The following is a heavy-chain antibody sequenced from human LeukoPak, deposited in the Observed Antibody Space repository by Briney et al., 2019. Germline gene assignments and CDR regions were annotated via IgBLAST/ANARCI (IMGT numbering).Heavy chain of an antibody. D-gene: IGHD3-10*01. CDR3: AGDTYGSDY. Sequence: SETLSLTCSVSGGSISSYYWNWIRQSPGKGLEWIGYIYYSGNTYYNPSLESRVTISIDTSKNQFSLRLTSVTAADTAVYYCAGDTYGSDYWGQGTLVTVSS. CDR1: GGSISSYY. CDR2: IYYSGNT. J-gene: IGHJ4*02. V-gene: IGHV4-59*01.